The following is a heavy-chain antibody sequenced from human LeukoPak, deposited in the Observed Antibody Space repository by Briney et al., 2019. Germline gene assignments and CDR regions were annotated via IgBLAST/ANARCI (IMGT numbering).Heavy chain of an antibody. CDR3: AKDRPLSVAVAGTGNFDY. D-gene: IGHD6-19*01. V-gene: IGHV3-23*01. CDR2: ISGSGSKT. CDR1: GFTFSSYA. J-gene: IGHJ4*02. Sequence: GGSLRLSCATSGFTFSSYAMSWVRQTPGKGLEWVSAISGSGSKTQYADSVKGRFTISRDNSKNTVFLQVNSLRAEDSAVYYCAKDRPLSVAVAGTGNFDYWGQGTLVTVSS.